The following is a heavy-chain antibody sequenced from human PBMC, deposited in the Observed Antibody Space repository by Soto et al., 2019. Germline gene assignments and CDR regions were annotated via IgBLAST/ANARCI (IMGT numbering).Heavy chain of an antibody. V-gene: IGHV3-21*01. J-gene: IGHJ6*02. CDR3: ARVGTYYYGSGSHYGYYGMDV. Sequence: GSLRLSCSASVFTFSSYSMNWFRQAPGKGLEWVSSISSSSSYIYYADSVKGRFTISRDNAKNSLYLQMNSLRAEDTAVYYCARVGTYYYGSGSHYGYYGMDVWGQGTTVTVSS. CDR1: VFTFSSYS. D-gene: IGHD3-10*01. CDR2: ISSSSSYI.